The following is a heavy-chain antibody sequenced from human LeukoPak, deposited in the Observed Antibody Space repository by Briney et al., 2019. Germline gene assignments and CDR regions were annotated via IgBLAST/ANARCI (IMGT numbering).Heavy chain of an antibody. J-gene: IGHJ4*02. CDR2: INHSGST. CDR3: SYDYVWGTYRSPGDY. D-gene: IGHD3-16*02. V-gene: IGHV4-34*01. CDR1: GGSFSGYY. Sequence: SETLSLTCAVYGGSFSGYYWSWIRQPPGKGLEWIGEINHSGSTNYNPSLKSRVTISVDTSKNQFSLKLSSVTAADTAVYYCSYDYVWGTYRSPGDYWGQGTLVTVSS.